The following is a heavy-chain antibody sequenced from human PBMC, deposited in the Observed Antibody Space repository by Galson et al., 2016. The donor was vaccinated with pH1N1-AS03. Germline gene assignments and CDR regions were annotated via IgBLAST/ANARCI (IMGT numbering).Heavy chain of an antibody. V-gene: IGHV5-10-1*01. CDR3: ARGYSGFGFVY. CDR1: GYSFTNYW. CDR2: FDPSDSHT. J-gene: IGHJ4*02. D-gene: IGHD5-12*01. Sequence: QSGAEVKKPGESLRISCKGSGYSFTNYWINWVRQMPGKGLEWMGRFDPSDSHTSYSPSFQGHVTFSADKSINTADRQWSSLKSSDTAIYYCARGYSGFGFVYWGQGTLVTVSS.